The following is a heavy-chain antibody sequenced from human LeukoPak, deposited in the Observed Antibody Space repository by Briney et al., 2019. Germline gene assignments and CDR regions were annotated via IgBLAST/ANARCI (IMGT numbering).Heavy chain of an antibody. Sequence: SETLSLTCTVSGASMSSYYWTWIRQPPGKGLEWIGYMYPSGSFNYNPSLKSRVTISVDTSKNQFSLKLSSVTAAGTAVYYCARENYYDSSGLVGFDPWGQGTLVTVSS. CDR2: MYPSGSF. D-gene: IGHD3-22*01. V-gene: IGHV4-59*12. CDR1: GASMSSYY. J-gene: IGHJ5*02. CDR3: ARENYYDSSGLVGFDP.